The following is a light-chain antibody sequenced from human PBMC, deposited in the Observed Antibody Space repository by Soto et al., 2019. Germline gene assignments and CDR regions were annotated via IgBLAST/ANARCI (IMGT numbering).Light chain of an antibody. CDR1: QSVTSTY. CDR3: QQYGNSPFT. Sequence: IVLTHSPCTLSFSPLERATLACISSQSVTSTYLAWYQQKPGLAPRLLIYSAFSRATGIPDRFSGSGSGTDFTLTISRLEPEDFAVYYCQQYGNSPFTFGPGTKVDIK. CDR2: SAF. V-gene: IGKV3-20*01. J-gene: IGKJ3*01.